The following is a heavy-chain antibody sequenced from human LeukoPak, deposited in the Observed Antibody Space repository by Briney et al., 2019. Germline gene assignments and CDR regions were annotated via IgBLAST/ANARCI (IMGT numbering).Heavy chain of an antibody. J-gene: IGHJ5*02. CDR2: ITGRGGVT. Sequence: GGSLRLSCAASGFTFSSYAMSWVRQARGKGLEGVSRITGRGGVTYYGDCVKGQFTISRDNSKNTLYLQMNTLRAEDTAIYYCAIRQFQPYSWLDPWGQGTLVTVSS. D-gene: IGHD2-2*01. CDR3: AIRQFQPYSWLDP. CDR1: GFTFSSYA. V-gene: IGHV3-23*01.